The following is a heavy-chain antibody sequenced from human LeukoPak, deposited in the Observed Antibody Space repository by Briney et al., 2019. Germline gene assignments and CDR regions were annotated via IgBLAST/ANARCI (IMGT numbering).Heavy chain of an antibody. CDR2: INQDGTER. CDR3: VKVAKYYYGSETYYFFEH. Sequence: GGSLRLSCAASGFTFTTYWMSWIRQLPGKGLEWVANINQDGTERYYVDSVKGRFTISRDNAKNSLDLQMNSLRVEDTGIYYCVKVAKYYYGSETYYFFEHWGQGTPVTASS. CDR1: GFTFTTYW. D-gene: IGHD3-10*01. J-gene: IGHJ4*02. V-gene: IGHV3-7*01.